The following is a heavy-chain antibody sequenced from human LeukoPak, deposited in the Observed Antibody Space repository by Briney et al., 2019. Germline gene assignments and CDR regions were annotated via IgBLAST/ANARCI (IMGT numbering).Heavy chain of an antibody. D-gene: IGHD3-10*01. V-gene: IGHV1-69*13. CDR2: IIPIFGTA. CDR3: ARLGGYGSGYLFDY. Sequence: ASVTVSCKASGGTFTSYAISWVRQAPGQGLEWMGGIIPIFGTANYAQKFQGRVTITADESTSTAYMELSSLRSEDTAVYYCARLGGYGSGYLFDYWGQGTLVTVSS. CDR1: GGTFTSYA. J-gene: IGHJ4*02.